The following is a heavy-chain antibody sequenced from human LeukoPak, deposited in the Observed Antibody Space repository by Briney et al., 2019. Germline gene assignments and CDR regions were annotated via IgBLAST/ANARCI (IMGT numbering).Heavy chain of an antibody. CDR1: GGSISSYY. Sequence: PSETLSLTCTVSGGSISSYYWSWIRQPPGKGLEWIGYIYYSGSTNYNPSLKSRVTISVDTSKNQFSLKLSSVTAADTAVYYCARGDQMAEILDYWGQGTLVTVSS. J-gene: IGHJ4*02. D-gene: IGHD5-24*01. CDR2: IYYSGST. CDR3: ARGDQMAEILDY. V-gene: IGHV4-59*01.